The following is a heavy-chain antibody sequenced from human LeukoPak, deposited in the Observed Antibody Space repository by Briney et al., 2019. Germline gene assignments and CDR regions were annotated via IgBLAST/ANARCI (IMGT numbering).Heavy chain of an antibody. J-gene: IGHJ4*02. CDR2: IKQDGSEK. D-gene: IGHD6-19*01. Sequence: GGYLRLSCAASGFAFSSYWMSWVRQAPGKGPEWVANIKQDGSEKYYVDSVKGRFTISRDNAKNSLDLQMNSLRAEDTAVYYCARDSSGWYASYYFDYWGQGTLVTVSS. CDR3: ARDSSGWYASYYFDY. CDR1: GFAFSSYW. V-gene: IGHV3-7*03.